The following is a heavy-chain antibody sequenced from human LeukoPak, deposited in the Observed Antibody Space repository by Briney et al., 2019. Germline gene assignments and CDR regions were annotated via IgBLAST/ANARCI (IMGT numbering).Heavy chain of an antibody. CDR3: ASDDSSGYYLWY. Sequence: GGSLRLSCAASGFTFSSYGMHWVRQAPGKGLEWVAVISYDGSNKYYADSVKGRFTISRDNSKNTLYLQVNSLRAEDTAVYYCASDDSSGYYLWYWGQGTLVTVSS. V-gene: IGHV3-30*03. CDR2: ISYDGSNK. CDR1: GFTFSSYG. D-gene: IGHD3-22*01. J-gene: IGHJ4*02.